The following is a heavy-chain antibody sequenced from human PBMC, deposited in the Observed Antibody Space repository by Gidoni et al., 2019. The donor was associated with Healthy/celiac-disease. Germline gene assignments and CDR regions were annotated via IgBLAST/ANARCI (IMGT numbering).Heavy chain of an antibody. D-gene: IGHD6-19*01. Sequence: QLQLQESGPGLVKPSETLSLTCTVSGGSISSSSYYWGWIRQPPGKGLEWIGSIYYSGSTYYNPSLKSRVTISVDTSKNQFSLKLSSVTAADTAVYYCARHMYSSGWYAYYFDYWGQGTLVTVSS. V-gene: IGHV4-39*01. CDR2: IYYSGST. J-gene: IGHJ4*02. CDR1: GGSISSSSYY. CDR3: ARHMYSSGWYAYYFDY.